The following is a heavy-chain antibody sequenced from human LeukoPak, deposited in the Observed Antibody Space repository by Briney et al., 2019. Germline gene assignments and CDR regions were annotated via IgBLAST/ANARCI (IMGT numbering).Heavy chain of an antibody. CDR2: ISYDGSNK. D-gene: IGHD5-12*01. Sequence: GRSLRLSCAASGFTFSSYGMHWVRQAPGKGLEWVAVISYDGSNKYYADSVKGRFTISRDNSKNTLYLQMNSLRAEDTAVYYCAKAIVATITDFDYWGQGTLVTVSS. CDR1: GFTFSSYG. V-gene: IGHV3-30*18. CDR3: AKAIVATITDFDY. J-gene: IGHJ4*02.